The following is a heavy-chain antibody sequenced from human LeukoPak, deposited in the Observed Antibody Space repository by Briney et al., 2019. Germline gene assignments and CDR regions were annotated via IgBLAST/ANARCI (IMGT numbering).Heavy chain of an antibody. J-gene: IGHJ4*02. CDR2: VTWDGSFT. D-gene: IGHD6-19*01. CDR1: GFTFDDYA. CDR3: AKARNAVAGTGYYFDN. V-gene: IGHV3-43D*03. Sequence: GGSLRLSCAASGFTFDDYAMHWVRHAPGKGLEWVSLVTWDGSFTYYVDSVKGRFTISRDNSKNPLYLQMNSLRAEDTAFYYCAKARNAVAGTGYYFDNWGQGTLVTVSS.